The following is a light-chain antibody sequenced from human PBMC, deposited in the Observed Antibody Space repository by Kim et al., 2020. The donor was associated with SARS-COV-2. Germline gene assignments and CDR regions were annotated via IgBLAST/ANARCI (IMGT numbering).Light chain of an antibody. CDR3: LLSSNGVRV. Sequence: QAVLTQAPSPSVSPGGPVTLTCESSTGTVTSGHYPYWFQQRPGQTPRTLIYDTNRKHSWTPARFSGSHLGGKAALTLSGAQPDDEADYYCLLSSNGVRVFGGGTQLTVL. CDR1: TGTVTSGHY. V-gene: IGLV7-46*01. CDR2: DTN. J-gene: IGLJ3*02.